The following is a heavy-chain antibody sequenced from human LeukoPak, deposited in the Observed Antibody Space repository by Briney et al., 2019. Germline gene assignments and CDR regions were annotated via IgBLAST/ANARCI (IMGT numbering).Heavy chain of an antibody. Sequence: PGGSLSLSCAASGFTFGTYWMHWVRQGPGKGLVWVSRINPDGSSTTYADSVKGRFTISRDNAKNTLYLQMSSLRAEDTAVYYCARGGYYYDPLDYWGQGTLVTVSS. V-gene: IGHV3-74*01. CDR2: INPDGSST. CDR3: ARGGYYYDPLDY. D-gene: IGHD3-22*01. CDR1: GFTFGTYW. J-gene: IGHJ4*02.